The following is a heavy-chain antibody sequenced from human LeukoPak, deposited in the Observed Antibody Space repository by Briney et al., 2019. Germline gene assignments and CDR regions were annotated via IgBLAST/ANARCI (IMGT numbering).Heavy chain of an antibody. Sequence: ASVKVSCKASGYTFTAYYVHWVRQAPGQGLEWMGYIKPTSGDSNYAQKFQDRVTMTRDTSISTAYLELSGLTSDDTAVYYCSTEVKYCTTTTCGDYWGQGTLVTVSS. V-gene: IGHV1-2*02. J-gene: IGHJ4*02. CDR1: GYTFTAYY. CDR2: IKPTSGDS. CDR3: STEVKYCTTTTCGDY. D-gene: IGHD2-2*01.